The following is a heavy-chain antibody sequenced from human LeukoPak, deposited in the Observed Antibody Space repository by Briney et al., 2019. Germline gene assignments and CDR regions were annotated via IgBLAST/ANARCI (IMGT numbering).Heavy chain of an antibody. Sequence: GGSLRLSCAASEFTFSNSGMHWVRQAPGKGLEWVAFIRYDGSNKYYADSVKGRFTISRNNSKNTLYLQMNSLRAEDTAVYYCAKDRERYSSSWCDYWGQGTLVTVSS. V-gene: IGHV3-30*02. CDR1: EFTFSNSG. D-gene: IGHD6-13*01. CDR3: AKDRERYSSSWCDY. J-gene: IGHJ4*02. CDR2: IRYDGSNK.